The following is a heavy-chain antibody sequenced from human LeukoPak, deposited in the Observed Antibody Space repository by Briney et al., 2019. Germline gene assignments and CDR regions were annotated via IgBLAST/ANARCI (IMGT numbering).Heavy chain of an antibody. Sequence: GGSLRLSCAASGFTFSSYAMHWVRQAPGKGLEWVAVISYDGSNKYYADSVKGRFTISRDNSKNTLYLQMNSLRAEDTAVYYCARDALWFGELSPYYFDYWGQGTLVTVSS. J-gene: IGHJ4*02. CDR2: ISYDGSNK. V-gene: IGHV3-30-3*01. CDR3: ARDALWFGELSPYYFDY. CDR1: GFTFSSYA. D-gene: IGHD3-10*01.